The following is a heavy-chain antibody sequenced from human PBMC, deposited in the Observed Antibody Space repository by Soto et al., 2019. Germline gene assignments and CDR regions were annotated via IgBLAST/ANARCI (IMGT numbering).Heavy chain of an antibody. Sequence: EVQLVESGGGLVQPGGSLRLSCAASGFTFSSYWMHWVRQAPGKGLVWVSRINSDGSSTSYADSVKGRFIISRDNAKHTLYMQMNSLRAEDTAVYYCARPRYDSSGTPFDHWGQGTLVTVSS. CDR3: ARPRYDSSGTPFDH. CDR2: INSDGSST. J-gene: IGHJ4*02. V-gene: IGHV3-74*01. CDR1: GFTFSSYW. D-gene: IGHD3-22*01.